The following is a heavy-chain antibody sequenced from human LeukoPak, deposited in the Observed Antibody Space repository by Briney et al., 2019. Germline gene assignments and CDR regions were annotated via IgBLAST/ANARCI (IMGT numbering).Heavy chain of an antibody. CDR3: ARVPVLRFLEWLPLDAFDI. CDR2: INHSGST. J-gene: IGHJ3*02. D-gene: IGHD3-3*01. V-gene: IGHV4-34*01. Sequence: KASETLSLTCAVYGGSFSGYYRSWIRQPPGKGLEWIGEINHSGSTNYNPSLKSRVTISVDTSKNQFSLKLSSVTAADTAVYYCARVPVLRFLEWLPLDAFDIWGQGTMVTVSS. CDR1: GGSFSGYY.